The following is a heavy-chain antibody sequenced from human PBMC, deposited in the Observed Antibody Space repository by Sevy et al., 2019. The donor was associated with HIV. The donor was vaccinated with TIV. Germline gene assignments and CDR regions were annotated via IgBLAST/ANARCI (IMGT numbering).Heavy chain of an antibody. D-gene: IGHD3-3*01. CDR2: IKQDGSEK. V-gene: IGHV3-7*03. Sequence: GGSLRLSCAASGFTFSSYWMSWVRQAPGKGLEWVANIKQDGSEKYYVGSVKGRFTISRDNAKNSLYLQMNSLRAEDTAVYYCARRVLEWLLFNGMDVWGQGTTVTVSS. CDR1: GFTFSSYW. J-gene: IGHJ6*02. CDR3: ARRVLEWLLFNGMDV.